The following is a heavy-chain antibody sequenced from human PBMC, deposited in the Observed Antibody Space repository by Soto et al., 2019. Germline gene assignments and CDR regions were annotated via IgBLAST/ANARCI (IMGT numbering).Heavy chain of an antibody. CDR1: GYTFTGYH. CDR3: ARDGAYYYDNSGYSH. V-gene: IGHV1-2*04. CDR2: INPNSGGT. Sequence: ASVKVSWKASGYTFTGYHMHWVRQAPGQGLEWMGWINPNSGGTNYAQKFQGWVTMTRDTSISTAYMELSRLRSDDTAVYYCARDGAYYYDNSGYSHWGQGTLVTVSS. D-gene: IGHD3-22*01. J-gene: IGHJ4*02.